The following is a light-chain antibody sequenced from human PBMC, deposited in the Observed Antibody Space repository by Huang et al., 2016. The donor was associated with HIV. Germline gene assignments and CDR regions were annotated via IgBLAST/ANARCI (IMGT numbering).Light chain of an antibody. Sequence: EIVLTQSPATLSLSPGERATLSCRASQSVSSNLAWYQQKPGQAPRLLIYDASKRATGIPARFSGSGSGTDFTLTISSREPEDFAVYYCQQRSNWPITFGQGTRLEIK. CDR2: DAS. J-gene: IGKJ5*01. CDR1: QSVSSN. CDR3: QQRSNWPIT. V-gene: IGKV3-11*01.